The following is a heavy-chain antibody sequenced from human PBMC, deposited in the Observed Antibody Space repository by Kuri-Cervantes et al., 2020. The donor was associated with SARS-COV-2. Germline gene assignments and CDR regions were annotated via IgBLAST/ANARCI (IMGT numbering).Heavy chain of an antibody. CDR3: ARHLWSDGMDV. J-gene: IGHJ6*02. Sequence: GSLRLSSTVSGGSISRSSYYWSWSRRPPGKGPEWIGSIYYSGSTYYNPSLKSRVTISVDTSKNQFSLKLSSVTAADTAVYYCARHLWSDGMDVWRQGTTVTVSS. V-gene: IGHV4-39*01. D-gene: IGHD2-8*02. CDR2: IYYSGST. CDR1: GGSISRSSYY.